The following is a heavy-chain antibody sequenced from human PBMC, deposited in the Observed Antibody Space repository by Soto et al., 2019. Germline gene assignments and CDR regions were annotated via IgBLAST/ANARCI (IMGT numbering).Heavy chain of an antibody. D-gene: IGHD2-15*01. CDR1: GGSISPFY. V-gene: IGHV4-59*01. J-gene: IGHJ4*02. CDR3: ARVGGVAARTFDY. Sequence: PSETLSLTCTVSGGSISPFYWSWVRQPPGKGLEWIGYLYYSGNTNYNPSLKSRVTISVDASKNQVSLRLTSVTAADTAVYYCARVGGVAARTFDYWGQGTVVPSPQ. CDR2: LYYSGNT.